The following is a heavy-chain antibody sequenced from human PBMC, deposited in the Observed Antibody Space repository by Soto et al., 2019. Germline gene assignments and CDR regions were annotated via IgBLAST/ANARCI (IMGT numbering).Heavy chain of an antibody. CDR3: AKDIGQNLAAAGYYYYYGMDV. Sequence: PGGSLRLSCAASGFTFSSYSMNWVRQAPGKGLEWVSSISSSSSYIYYADSVKGRFTISRDNAKNSLYLQMNSLRAEDTALYYCAKDIGQNLAAAGYYYYYGMDVWGQGTTVTVS. D-gene: IGHD6-13*01. J-gene: IGHJ6*02. V-gene: IGHV3-21*04. CDR1: GFTFSSYS. CDR2: ISSSSSYI.